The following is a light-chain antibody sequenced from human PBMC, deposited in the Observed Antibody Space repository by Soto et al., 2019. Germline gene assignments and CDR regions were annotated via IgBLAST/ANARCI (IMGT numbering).Light chain of an antibody. V-gene: IGKV1-12*01. CDR2: AAS. CDR1: EDISTW. Sequence: DIQMTQSPSTLPASVGDRVTITCRSSEDISTWLAWYQQKPGKAPKLLIYAASSLQSGVPSRFSGSGSGTDFTLTISSLQPEDFATYYCQHADSFPLITFGQGTRLEI. J-gene: IGKJ5*01. CDR3: QHADSFPLIT.